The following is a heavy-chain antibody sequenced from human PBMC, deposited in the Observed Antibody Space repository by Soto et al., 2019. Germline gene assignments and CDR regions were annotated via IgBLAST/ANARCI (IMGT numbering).Heavy chain of an antibody. D-gene: IGHD2-15*01. Sequence: PGGSLRLSCAASGFTFSSYGMHWVRQAPGKGLEWVAVISYDGSNKYYADSVKGRFTISRDNSKNTLYLQMNSPRAEDTAVYYCAKDFQTWTPDGFDYWGQGTLVTVSS. CDR3: AKDFQTWTPDGFDY. CDR1: GFTFSSYG. J-gene: IGHJ4*02. CDR2: ISYDGSNK. V-gene: IGHV3-30*18.